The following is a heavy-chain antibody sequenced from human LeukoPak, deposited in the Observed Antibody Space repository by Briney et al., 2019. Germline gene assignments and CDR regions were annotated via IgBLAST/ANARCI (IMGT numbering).Heavy chain of an antibody. D-gene: IGHD5-12*01. J-gene: IGHJ6*03. Sequence: SETLSVTCAVYGGSFCGYYWSWIRQPPGKGLEWIGEINHSGSTNYNPSLKSRLTISVDTSKNQFSLKLSSVTAADTAVYYCARADIVATIDYFYYYMDVGSKGTTVTVSS. V-gene: IGHV4-34*01. CDR3: ARADIVATIDYFYYYMDV. CDR1: GGSFCGYY. CDR2: INHSGST.